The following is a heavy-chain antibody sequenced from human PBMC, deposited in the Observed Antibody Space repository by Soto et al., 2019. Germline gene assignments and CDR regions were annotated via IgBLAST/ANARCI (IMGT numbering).Heavy chain of an antibody. J-gene: IGHJ4*02. D-gene: IGHD3-22*01. V-gene: IGHV4-39*01. Sequence: SETLSLTCTVSGGSISSGGYYWSWIRQPPGKGLEWIGSVYYSGSTYYNPSLKSRVTISVHTSKNQFSLKLSSVTAADTAVYYCARHVKGGYYYLDYWGQGSLVT. CDR1: GGSISSGGYY. CDR2: VYYSGST. CDR3: ARHVKGGYYYLDY.